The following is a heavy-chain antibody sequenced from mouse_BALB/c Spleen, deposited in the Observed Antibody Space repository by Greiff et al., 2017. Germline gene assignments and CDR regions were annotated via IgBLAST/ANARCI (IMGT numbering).Heavy chain of an antibody. V-gene: IGHV3-2*02. CDR3: AREESTDFDY. J-gene: IGHJ2*01. Sequence: EVQRVESGPGLVKPSQSLSLTCTVTGYSITSDYAWNWIRQFPGNKLEWMGYISYSGSTSYNPSLKSRISITRDTSKNQFFLQLNSVTTEDTATYYCAREESTDFDYWGQGTTLTVSS. CDR1: GYSITSDYA. D-gene: IGHD1-1*01. CDR2: ISYSGST.